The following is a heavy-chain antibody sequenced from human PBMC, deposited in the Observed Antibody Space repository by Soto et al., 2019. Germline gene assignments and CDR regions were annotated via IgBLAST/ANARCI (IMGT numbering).Heavy chain of an antibody. CDR3: AIDIGPVYYYDSPGGYFDY. V-gene: IGHV3-9*01. D-gene: IGHD3-22*01. CDR2: ISWNSGSI. CDR1: GFTFDDYA. Sequence: EVQLVESGGGLVQPGRSLRLSCAASGFTFDDYAMHWVRQAPGKGLEWVSGISWNSGSIGYADSVKGRFTISRDNAKNSLYLQMNSLRAEDTALYYCAIDIGPVYYYDSPGGYFDYWGQGTLVTVSS. J-gene: IGHJ4*02.